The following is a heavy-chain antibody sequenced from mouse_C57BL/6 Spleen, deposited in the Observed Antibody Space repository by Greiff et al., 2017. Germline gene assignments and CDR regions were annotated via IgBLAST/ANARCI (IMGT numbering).Heavy chain of an antibody. J-gene: IGHJ2*01. D-gene: IGHD1-1*01. CDR2: INPNNGGT. CDR3: ARLRYYYGSSYVYYFDY. Sequence: EVQLQQSGPELVKPGASVKIPCKASGYTFTDYNMDWVKQTHGKSLAWIGDINPNNGGTIYNQKFKGQATLTVDKSSSIAYMELRSLTSEDTAVYYCARLRYYYGSSYVYYFDYWGQGTTLTVSS. V-gene: IGHV1-18*01. CDR1: GYTFTDYN.